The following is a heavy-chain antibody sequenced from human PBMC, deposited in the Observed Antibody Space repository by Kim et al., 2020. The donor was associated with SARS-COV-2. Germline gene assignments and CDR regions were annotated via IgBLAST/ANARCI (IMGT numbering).Heavy chain of an antibody. V-gene: IGHV1-69*04. CDR1: GYTFTGYY. CDR2: IIPILGIA. Sequence: SVKVSCKASGYTFTGYYMHWVRQAPGQGLEWMGRIIPILGIANYAQKFQGRVTITADKSTSTAYMELSSLRSEDTAVYYCARGPSTLIVVVPAASDYFD. D-gene: IGHD2-2*01. J-gene: IGHJ4*01. CDR3: ARGPSTLIVVVPAASDYFD.